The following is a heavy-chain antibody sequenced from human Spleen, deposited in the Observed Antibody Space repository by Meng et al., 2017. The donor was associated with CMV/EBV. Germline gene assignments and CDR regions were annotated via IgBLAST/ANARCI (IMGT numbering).Heavy chain of an antibody. V-gene: IGHV3-23*01. CDR3: AKDPLYGSYGGGDY. Sequence: SGSTFSSYARIWVRRAPGKGRGWVSTISGRGDYTYYAAPVKGRFPISRENSKNTLYLKMNSLRAEDTAVYYCAKDPLYGSYGGGDYWGQGTLVTVSS. J-gene: IGHJ4*02. CDR2: ISGRGDYT. CDR1: GSTFSSYA. D-gene: IGHD3-10*01.